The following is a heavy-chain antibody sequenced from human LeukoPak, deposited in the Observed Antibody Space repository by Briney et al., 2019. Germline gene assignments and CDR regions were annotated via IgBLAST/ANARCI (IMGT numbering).Heavy chain of an antibody. Sequence: GGSLRLSCAASGFTFSSYAMTWVRQAPGKGLKWCSAFSGSSGSTYYADSVKGRFTISRDNSKNTLYLQINSLRAEDTAVYYCYIPYYDTSAYKGYWGQGTLVTVSS. J-gene: IGHJ4*02. CDR2: FSGSSGST. V-gene: IGHV3-23*01. CDR3: YIPYYDTSAYKGY. CDR1: GFTFSSYA. D-gene: IGHD3-22*01.